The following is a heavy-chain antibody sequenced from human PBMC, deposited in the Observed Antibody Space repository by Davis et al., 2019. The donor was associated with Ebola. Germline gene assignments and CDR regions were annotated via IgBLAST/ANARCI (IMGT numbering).Heavy chain of an antibody. D-gene: IGHD3-9*01. J-gene: IGHJ5*02. CDR1: GYTFTGYY. CDR3: ARGYYDILTGYSFNWFDP. V-gene: IGHV1-2*02. CDR2: INPNSGGT. Sequence: AASVQVSCNASGYTFTGYYMHWVRQAPGQGLEWMGWINPNSGGTNYAQKFQGRVTITADKSTSTAYMELSSLRSEDTAVYYCARGYYDILTGYSFNWFDPWGQGTLVTVSS.